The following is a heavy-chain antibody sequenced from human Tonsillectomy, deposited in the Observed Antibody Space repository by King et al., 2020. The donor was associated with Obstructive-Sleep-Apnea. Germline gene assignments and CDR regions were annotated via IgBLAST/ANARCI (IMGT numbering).Heavy chain of an antibody. CDR1: GYTFTNYW. V-gene: IGHV5-51*01. CDR3: ARQIAQDTSGYYDY. CDR2: IYPGDSAT. Sequence: QLVQSGAEVRKPGKSLKISFKGSGYTFTNYWIGWVRQMPGKGLEWMGVIYPGDSATRYSPSFQGQVSISADRSNRTAYLQWSSLKASDTAIYYCARQIAQDTSGYYDYWGQGTLVTVSS. J-gene: IGHJ4*02. D-gene: IGHD3-22*01.